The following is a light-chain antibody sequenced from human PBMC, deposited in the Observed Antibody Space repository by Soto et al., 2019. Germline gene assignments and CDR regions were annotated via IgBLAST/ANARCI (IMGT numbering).Light chain of an antibody. J-gene: IGKJ2*01. CDR1: QSISIY. CDR3: QQTDSPLYT. V-gene: IGKV1-39*01. Sequence: DIQMTQSPSSLSASVGDRVTITCRASQSISIYINWYQQKAGKPPQLLIYAASRLQSGVPSRFSGSGSGTDFTLTISSLQPEDFAAYHCQQTDSPLYTFGQGTKLEI. CDR2: AAS.